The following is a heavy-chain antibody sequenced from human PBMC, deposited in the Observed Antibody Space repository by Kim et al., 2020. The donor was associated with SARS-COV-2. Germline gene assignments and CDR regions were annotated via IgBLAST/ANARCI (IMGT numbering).Heavy chain of an antibody. D-gene: IGHD2-15*01. CDR3: ARGGCSGGSCDGRAFDI. J-gene: IGHJ3*02. CDR1: RYTFTSYG. V-gene: IGHV1-18*01. CDR2: ISAYNGNT. Sequence: ASVKVSCKASRYTFTSYGISWVRQAPGQGLEWMGWISAYNGNTNYAQKLQGRVTMTTDTSTSTAYMELRSLRSDDTAVYYCARGGCSGGSCDGRAFDIWGQGTMVTVSS.